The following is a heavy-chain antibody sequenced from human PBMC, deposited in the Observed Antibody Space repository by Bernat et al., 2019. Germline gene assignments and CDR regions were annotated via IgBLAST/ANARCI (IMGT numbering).Heavy chain of an antibody. V-gene: IGHV4-39*01. J-gene: IGHJ5*02. D-gene: IGHD3-10*01. Sequence: QLQLQESGPGLVKPSETLSLTCTVSGGSISSSSYYWGWIRQPPGKGLEWIGSIYYSGSTYYNPSLKSRVTISVDTSKNQFSLKLSSVTAADTAVYYCARHTITMVRGVITPNWFDPWGQGTLVTVSS. CDR2: IYYSGST. CDR1: GGSISSSSYY. CDR3: ARHTITMVRGVITPNWFDP.